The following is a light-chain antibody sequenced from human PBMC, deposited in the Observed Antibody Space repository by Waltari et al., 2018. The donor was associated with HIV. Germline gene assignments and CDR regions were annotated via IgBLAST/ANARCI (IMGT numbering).Light chain of an antibody. V-gene: IGLV1-47*01. Sequence: QSVLTQPPSASGTPGQRVTFSCSGSSSNIGSNYVYWYQHLPGTTPKLLISRPKQRPAGVPDRFSGSKSGTSASLAISGIRSEDEADYYCAAWGDSLSSYVFGTGTEVTVL. CDR2: RPK. CDR3: AAWGDSLSSYV. CDR1: SSNIGSNY. J-gene: IGLJ1*01.